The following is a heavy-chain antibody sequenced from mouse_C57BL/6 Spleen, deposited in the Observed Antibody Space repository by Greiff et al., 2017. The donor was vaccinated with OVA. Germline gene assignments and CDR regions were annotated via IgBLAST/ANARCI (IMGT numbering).Heavy chain of an antibody. Sequence: VKLQQSDAELVKPGASVKISCKVSGYTFTDHTIHWMKQRPEQGLEWIGYIYPRDGSTKYNEKFKGKATLTADKSSSTAYMQLNSLTSEDSAVYFCAREGGSNYVGFAYWGQGTLVTVSA. CDR2: IYPRDGST. D-gene: IGHD2-5*01. V-gene: IGHV1-78*01. CDR3: AREGGSNYVGFAY. J-gene: IGHJ3*01. CDR1: GYTFTDHT.